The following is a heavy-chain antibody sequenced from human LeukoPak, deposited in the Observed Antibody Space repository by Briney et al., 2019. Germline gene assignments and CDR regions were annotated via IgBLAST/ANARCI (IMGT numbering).Heavy chain of an antibody. CDR1: GGSISSYY. J-gene: IGHJ4*02. V-gene: IGHV4-59*01. Sequence: SETLSLTCTVSGGSISSYYWSWIRQPPGKGLEWIGYIYYSGSTNYNPSLKSRVTTSVDTSKNQFSLKLSSVTAADTAVYYCASGIVGATIDYWGQGTLVTVSS. CDR3: ASGIVGATIDY. CDR2: IYYSGST. D-gene: IGHD1-26*01.